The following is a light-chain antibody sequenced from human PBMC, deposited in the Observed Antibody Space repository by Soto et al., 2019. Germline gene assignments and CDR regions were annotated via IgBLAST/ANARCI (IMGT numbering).Light chain of an antibody. CDR3: QQYGSSPPT. CDR2: GRS. J-gene: IGKJ1*01. V-gene: IGKV3-20*01. CDR1: QSVTGDK. Sequence: EIVLTQSPGPLSLSPGNSAALSCRASQSVTGDKVAWYQQRPGQAPRLLIYGRSTRATDIPARFRGSGSGTDYTLTITRLEPEDFAVYYCQQYGSSPPTFGQGTKVEFK.